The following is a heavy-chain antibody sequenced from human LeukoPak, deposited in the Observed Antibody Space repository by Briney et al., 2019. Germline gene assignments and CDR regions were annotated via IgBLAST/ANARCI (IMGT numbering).Heavy chain of an antibody. CDR2: IYSGGST. J-gene: IGHJ5*02. CDR1: GFTVSSNY. D-gene: IGHD5-18*01. V-gene: IGHV3-66*01. CDR3: ARDLATRGYSYGYLGWFDP. Sequence: GGSLRLSCAASGFTVSSNYMSWVRQAPGKGLEWVSVIYSGGSTYYADSVKGRFTISRDNSKNTLYLQMNSLRAEDTAVYYCARDLATRGYSYGYLGWFDPWGQGTLVTVSS.